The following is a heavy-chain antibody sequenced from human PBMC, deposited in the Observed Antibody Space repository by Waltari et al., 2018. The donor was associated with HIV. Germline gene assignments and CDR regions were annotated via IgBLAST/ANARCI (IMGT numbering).Heavy chain of an antibody. CDR3: ARETGRYEGYSYDI. D-gene: IGHD6-19*01. CDR1: GFTVTSYN. Sequence: EVQLVESGGVLVQPGGSLRLSCAASGFTVTSYNLTWVRQAPGKGLEWVSYISSTSTIYYADSVKGRFTISRDNAENSLYLQMNSLRAEDTAVYYWARETGRYEGYSYDIWGQGTMVTVS. CDR2: ISSTSTI. J-gene: IGHJ3*02. V-gene: IGHV3-48*01.